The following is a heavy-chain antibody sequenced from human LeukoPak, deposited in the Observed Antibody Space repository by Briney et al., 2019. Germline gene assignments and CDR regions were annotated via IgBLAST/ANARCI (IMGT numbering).Heavy chain of an antibody. D-gene: IGHD3-3*01. J-gene: IGHJ4*02. V-gene: IGHV3-23*01. Sequence: GGSLRLSCAASGFAFSDYALGWVRQAPGRGLEWVATLSGSGAGTYYSDSVQGRFTISRDNSKRTLFLQMNSLRAEDTAFYYCAKAELGVDTFFDYWGQGTLVTVSS. CDR2: LSGSGAGT. CDR3: AKAELGVDTFFDY. CDR1: GFAFSDYA.